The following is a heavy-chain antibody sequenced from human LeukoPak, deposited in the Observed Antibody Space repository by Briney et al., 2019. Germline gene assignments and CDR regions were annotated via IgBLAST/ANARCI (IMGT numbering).Heavy chain of an antibody. CDR3: ARGYYYDSSGYYYPHDAFDI. J-gene: IGHJ3*02. Sequence: SETLSLTCTVSGGSINSYYWSWIRQPPGKGLEGFGYIYYSGSTSFNPSLQSRVTISVDTSKNQFSLKLSSVTAADTAVYYCARGYYYDSSGYYYPHDAFDIWGQGTMVTVSS. CDR2: IYYSGST. CDR1: GGSINSYY. V-gene: IGHV4-59*01. D-gene: IGHD3-22*01.